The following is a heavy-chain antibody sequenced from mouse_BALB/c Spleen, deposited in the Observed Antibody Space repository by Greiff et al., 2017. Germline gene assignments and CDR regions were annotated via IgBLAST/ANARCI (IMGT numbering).Heavy chain of an antibody. CDR2: IYPGDGDT. CDR1: GYAFSSYW. CDR3: ARSARYDYDVDYAMDY. D-gene: IGHD2-4*01. V-gene: IGHV1-80*01. Sequence: VQLQESGAELVRPGSSVKISCKASGYAFSSYWMNWVKQRPGQGLEWIGQIYPGDGDTNYNGKFKGKATLTADKSSSTAYMQLSSLTSEDSAVYFCARSARYDYDVDYAMDYWGQGTSVTVSS. J-gene: IGHJ4*01.